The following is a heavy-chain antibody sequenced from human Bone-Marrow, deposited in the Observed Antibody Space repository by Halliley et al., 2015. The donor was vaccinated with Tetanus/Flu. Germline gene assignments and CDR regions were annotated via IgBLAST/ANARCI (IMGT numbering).Heavy chain of an antibody. Sequence: SLRLSCSTSGFTVINNYMSWVRQATGKGLEWVSAIYTNGRTFYADSVKGRFTISRDKSKNTLYLEMNSLRAADTAVYYFASLHRGSYLYFCDYWGLGALVSVSS. D-gene: IGHD1-26*01. V-gene: IGHV3-53*01. CDR3: ASLHRGSYLYFCDY. CDR1: GFTVINNY. J-gene: IGHJ4*02. CDR2: IYTNGRT.